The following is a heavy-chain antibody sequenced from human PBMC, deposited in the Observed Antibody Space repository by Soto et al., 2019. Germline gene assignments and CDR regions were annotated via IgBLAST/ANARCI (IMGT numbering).Heavy chain of an antibody. Sequence: SETLSLTCTVSGGSISSYYWSWIRQPPGKGLEWIGYIYYSGSTNYNPSLKSRVTISVDTSKNQFSLKLSSVTAADTAVYYCARDLSSHDAFDIWGQGTMVTVSS. CDR1: GGSISSYY. D-gene: IGHD2-15*01. CDR2: IYYSGST. V-gene: IGHV4-59*01. CDR3: ARDLSSHDAFDI. J-gene: IGHJ3*02.